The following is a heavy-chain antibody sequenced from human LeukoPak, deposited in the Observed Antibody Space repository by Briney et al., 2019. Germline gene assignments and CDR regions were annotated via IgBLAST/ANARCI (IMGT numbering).Heavy chain of an antibody. Sequence: SVKVSCKASGGTFSSYAISWVRQAPGQGLEWMGGIIPSFGTANYAQKFQGRVTITADESTSTAYMELSSLRSEDTAVYYCAREGLGYCSGGSCYAWFDPWGQGTLVTVSS. CDR3: AREGLGYCSGGSCYAWFDP. CDR1: GGTFSSYA. J-gene: IGHJ5*02. D-gene: IGHD2-15*01. V-gene: IGHV1-69*13. CDR2: IIPSFGTA.